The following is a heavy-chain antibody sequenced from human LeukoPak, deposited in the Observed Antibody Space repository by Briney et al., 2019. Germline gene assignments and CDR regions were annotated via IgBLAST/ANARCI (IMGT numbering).Heavy chain of an antibody. CDR2: TYYTSNLFN. CDR3: ARGAWRSFDY. V-gene: IGHV6-1*01. J-gene: IGHJ4*02. Sequence: SQTLSLTCAISGDIVSSNGVAWHWIRQSPSRGLEWLVFTYYTSNLFNNYAVSVKGRITISPDISKNQFSLQLNSVTPEDTAVYYCARGAWRSFDYWGQGTLVTVTS. CDR1: GDIVSSNGVA.